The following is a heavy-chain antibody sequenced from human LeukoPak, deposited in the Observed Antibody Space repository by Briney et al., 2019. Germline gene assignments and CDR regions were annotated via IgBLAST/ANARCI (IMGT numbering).Heavy chain of an antibody. D-gene: IGHD3-10*01. CDR2: IIPIFGTT. Sequence: GSSVKASCKASGGTFSSYAISWVRQAPGQGLEWMGGIIPIFGTTNYAQKFQGRVTITADESTSTAYMELSSLRSEDTAMYYYARVALWFGAATRDYYYGMDVWGQGTTVTVSS. V-gene: IGHV1-69*01. CDR3: ARVALWFGAATRDYYYGMDV. J-gene: IGHJ6*02. CDR1: GGTFSSYA.